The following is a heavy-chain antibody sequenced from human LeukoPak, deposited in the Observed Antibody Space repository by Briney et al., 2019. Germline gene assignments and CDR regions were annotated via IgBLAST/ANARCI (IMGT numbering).Heavy chain of an antibody. V-gene: IGHV3-53*01. CDR1: GFTVSSNY. CDR2: IYSGGST. D-gene: IGHD3-10*01. J-gene: IGHJ4*02. Sequence: GSLRLSCAASGFTVSSNYMSWVRQAPGKGLEWVSVIYSGGSTYYADSVKGRFTISRDNSKNTLSLQMNSLRAEDTAVYYCARDFRGSFDYWGQGTLVTVSS. CDR3: ARDFRGSFDY.